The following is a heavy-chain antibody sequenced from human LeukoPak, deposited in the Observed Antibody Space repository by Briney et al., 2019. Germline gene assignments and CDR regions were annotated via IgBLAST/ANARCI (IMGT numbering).Heavy chain of an antibody. CDR1: GFTFSSYS. J-gene: IGHJ4*02. CDR3: ARAMRSGYDY. D-gene: IGHD5-12*01. CDR2: ISSSSDSI. V-gene: IGHV3-48*02. Sequence: QPGGSLRLSCAASGFTFSSYSMNWVRQAPGKRLEWVSYISSSSDSIYYADSVKGRFTISRDNAENSLYLQMNSLRDEDTAVYYCARAMRSGYDYWGQGTLVTVSS.